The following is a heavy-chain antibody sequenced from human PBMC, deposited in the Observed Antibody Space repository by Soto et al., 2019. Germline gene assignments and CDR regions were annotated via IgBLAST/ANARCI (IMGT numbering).Heavy chain of an antibody. V-gene: IGHV4-34*01. CDR2: INHSGST. D-gene: IGHD3-22*01. Sequence: QVQLQQWGAGLLKPSETLSLTCAVYGGSFSGYYWSWIRQPPGKGLEWIGEINHSGSTNYNPSLKRRVTISVDTSKNQFSLKLSSVTAADTAVYYCASLDSSGYYPLDYWGQGTLVTVSS. J-gene: IGHJ4*02. CDR3: ASLDSSGYYPLDY. CDR1: GGSFSGYY.